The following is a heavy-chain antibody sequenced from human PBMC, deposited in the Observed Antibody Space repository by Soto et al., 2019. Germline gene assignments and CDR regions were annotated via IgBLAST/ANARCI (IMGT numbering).Heavy chain of an antibody. Sequence: QVQLQESGPGLVKPSETLSLTCTVSGGSISSYYWSWIRQPPGKGLEWIGYIYYSGSTNYNPSLKSRVTISVDTSKNQFSLKLSSVTAADTAVYYCARVNSSGWAFDYWGQGTLVTVSS. CDR2: IYYSGST. V-gene: IGHV4-59*01. J-gene: IGHJ4*02. CDR1: GGSISSYY. CDR3: ARVNSSGWAFDY. D-gene: IGHD6-19*01.